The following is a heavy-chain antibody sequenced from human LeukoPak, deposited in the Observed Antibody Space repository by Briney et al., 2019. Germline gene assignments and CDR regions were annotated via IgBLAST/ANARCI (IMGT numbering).Heavy chain of an antibody. CDR3: ATCVAVPGLPDS. CDR1: GFTFSDYW. CDR2: INSDDSST. D-gene: IGHD6-19*01. V-gene: IGHV3-74*01. J-gene: IGHJ4*02. Sequence: PGGSLRLSCAASGFTFSDYWMYRVRQAPGKGLVWVSRINSDDSSTSYADSVQGRFTISRDNAKNTLYLQMNSLRAEDTAVYYCATCVAVPGLPDSWGQGTLVHVSS.